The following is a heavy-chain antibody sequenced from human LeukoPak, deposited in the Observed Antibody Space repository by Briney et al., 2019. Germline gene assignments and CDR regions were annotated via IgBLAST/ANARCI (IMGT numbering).Heavy chain of an antibody. D-gene: IGHD3-10*01. Sequence: GGSLRLSCAASGFTFSSYAMHWVRQAPGKGLEWVAVISYDGSNKYYADSVKGRFTISGDNSKNTLYLQMNSLRAEDTAVYYCAREFITMVRGVRYFDYWGQGTLVTVSS. CDR1: GFTFSSYA. J-gene: IGHJ4*02. CDR3: AREFITMVRGVRYFDY. V-gene: IGHV3-30-3*01. CDR2: ISYDGSNK.